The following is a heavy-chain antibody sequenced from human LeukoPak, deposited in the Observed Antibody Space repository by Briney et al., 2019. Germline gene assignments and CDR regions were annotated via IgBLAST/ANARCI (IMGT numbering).Heavy chain of an antibody. CDR3: ASAPSYCDYFLNAFDI. D-gene: IGHD4-17*01. CDR2: ISSSGSTI. Sequence: PGGSLRLSCAASGFTFSDYYMSWIRQAPGKGLEWVSYISSSGSTIYYADSVKGRFTISRDNAKNSLYLQMNSLRAEDTAVYYCASAPSYCDYFLNAFDIWGQGTMVTVSS. CDR1: GFTFSDYY. J-gene: IGHJ3*02. V-gene: IGHV3-11*01.